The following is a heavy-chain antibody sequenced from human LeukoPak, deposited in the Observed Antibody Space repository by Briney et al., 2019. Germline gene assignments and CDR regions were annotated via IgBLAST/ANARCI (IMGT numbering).Heavy chain of an antibody. CDR2: IYTSGST. J-gene: IGHJ4*02. CDR1: GGSISSGSYY. CDR3: AREIAAAGYFDY. D-gene: IGHD6-13*01. Sequence: PSQTLSLTCTVSGGSISSGSYYWSWIRQPAGKGLEWIGRIYTSGSTNYNPSLKSRVTISVDTSKNQFSLKLSSVTAADTAVYYCAREIAAAGYFDYWGQGTLVTVSS. V-gene: IGHV4-61*02.